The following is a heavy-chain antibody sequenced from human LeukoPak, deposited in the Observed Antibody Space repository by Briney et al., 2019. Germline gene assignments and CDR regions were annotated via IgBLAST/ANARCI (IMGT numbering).Heavy chain of an antibody. J-gene: IGHJ4*02. Sequence: PSETLSLTCTVSGGSINSRSSYWGWIRQPPGKGLEWIGYIYYTGNTNYNPSLKSRVTLSLDTSKNQFSLRLNSVTATDTAVYYCARHASYFYSSPYADWGQGTLVTVSS. CDR1: GGSINSRSSY. CDR2: IYYTGNT. V-gene: IGHV4-61*05. D-gene: IGHD3-22*01. CDR3: ARHASYFYSSPYAD.